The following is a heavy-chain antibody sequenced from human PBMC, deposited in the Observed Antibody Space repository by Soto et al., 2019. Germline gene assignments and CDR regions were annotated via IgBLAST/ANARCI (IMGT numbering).Heavy chain of an antibody. CDR3: AGGGVRGVITRTRDYYGMDV. CDR2: IYPRDSDT. Sequence: GESLKISCKGSGYSFTSYWIGWVRQMPGKGLEWMGIIYPRDSDTRYSPSFQGQVTISADKSISTAYLQWSSLKASDTAMYYCAGGGVRGVITRTRDYYGMDVWGQGTTATVSS. D-gene: IGHD3-10*01. CDR1: GYSFTSYW. J-gene: IGHJ6*02. V-gene: IGHV5-51*01.